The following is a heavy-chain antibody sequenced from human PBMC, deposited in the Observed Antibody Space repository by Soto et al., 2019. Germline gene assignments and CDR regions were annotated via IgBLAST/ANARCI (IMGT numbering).Heavy chain of an antibody. V-gene: IGHV3-30*18. J-gene: IGHJ2*01. CDR1: GVTFGSYG. Sequence: WGSLRLSYAASGVTFGSYGVHWIRQAPGKGLEWVAVISYDGSTYYADAVKGRFTISRDNSKNTLYLQMNSLRAEDTAVYYCANRTVGWYFDLWGRGTLVTVSS. CDR3: ANRTVGWYFDL. CDR2: ISYDGST. D-gene: IGHD4-17*01.